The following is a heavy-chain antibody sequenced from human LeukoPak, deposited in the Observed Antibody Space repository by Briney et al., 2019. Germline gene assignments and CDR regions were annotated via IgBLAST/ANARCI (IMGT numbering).Heavy chain of an antibody. CDR1: GFTFSNYA. J-gene: IGHJ4*02. Sequence: GGSLRLSCAASGFTFSNYALSWVRQAPGKGLEWVSDISGSGGSTYYADSVKGRFTISRGNSKNAMYLQMNSLRAEDTAVYYCAKRIQSAMAMGYWGQGTLVTVSS. D-gene: IGHD5-18*01. V-gene: IGHV3-23*01. CDR2: ISGSGGST. CDR3: AKRIQSAMAMGY.